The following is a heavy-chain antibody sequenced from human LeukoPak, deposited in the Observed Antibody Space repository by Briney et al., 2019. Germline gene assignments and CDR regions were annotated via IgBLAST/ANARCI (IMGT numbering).Heavy chain of an antibody. CDR1: GFTFSSNS. CDR2: ISSSSSYI. J-gene: IGHJ4*02. Sequence: GGSLRLSCAASGFTFSSNSMNWVRQAPGKGLEWVSSISSSSSYIYYADSVKGRFTISRDNAKNSLYLQMNSLRAEDTAVYYCANTPYYYDSSPGDYWGQGSLDTVSS. CDR3: ANTPYYYDSSPGDY. D-gene: IGHD3-22*01. V-gene: IGHV3-21*01.